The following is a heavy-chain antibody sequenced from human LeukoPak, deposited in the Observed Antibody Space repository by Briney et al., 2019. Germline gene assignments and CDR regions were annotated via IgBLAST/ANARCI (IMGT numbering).Heavy chain of an antibody. V-gene: IGHV1-46*01. J-gene: IGHJ5*02. Sequence: ASVKVSCKASGYTFASYYMHWVRQAPGQGLEWMGIINPSGGSTSYAQKFQGRVTMTRDTSTSTVYMELSSLRSEDTAVYYCARALRVGGFDPWGQGTLVTVSS. CDR3: ARALRVGGFDP. CDR1: GYTFASYY. CDR2: INPSGGST.